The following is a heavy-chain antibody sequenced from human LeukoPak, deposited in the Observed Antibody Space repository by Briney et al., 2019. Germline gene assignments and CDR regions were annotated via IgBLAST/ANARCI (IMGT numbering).Heavy chain of an antibody. J-gene: IGHJ6*02. CDR1: GFTFSSYA. D-gene: IGHD2-15*01. CDR3: VRYCSGGSCYSSSNLYYYYGMDV. CDR2: IGSSGGST. V-gene: IGHV3-23*01. Sequence: GGSLRLSCAASGFTFSSYAMSWVRQAPGKGLEWVSAIGSSGGSTYYADSVKGRFTISRDNAKNSLYLQMNSLRAEDTALYYCVRYCSGGSCYSSSNLYYYYGMDVWGQGTTVTVSS.